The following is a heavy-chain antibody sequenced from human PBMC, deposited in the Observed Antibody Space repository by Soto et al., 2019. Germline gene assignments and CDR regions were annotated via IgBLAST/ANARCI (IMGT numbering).Heavy chain of an antibody. CDR1: GFTFSSYG. CDR2: ISYDGSNK. D-gene: IGHD3-10*01. J-gene: IGHJ6*02. V-gene: IGHV3-30*18. Sequence: GGSLRLSCAASGFTFSSYGMHWVRQAPGKGLEWVAVISYDGSNKYYADSVKGRFTISRDNSKNTLYLQMNSLRAEDTAVYYCAKDEGMVRGVIIHYYYYGMDVWGQGTTVT. CDR3: AKDEGMVRGVIIHYYYYGMDV.